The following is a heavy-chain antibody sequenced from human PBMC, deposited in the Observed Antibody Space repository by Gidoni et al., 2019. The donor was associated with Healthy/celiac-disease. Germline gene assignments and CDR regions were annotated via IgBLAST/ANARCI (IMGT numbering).Heavy chain of an antibody. J-gene: IGHJ4*02. CDR2: ISGSGGHT. CDR3: AKDQDIVVVPAALSH. Sequence: EVQLLESGGGLVQPGGSLRLSCAASGFTFSRYAMSWVRQAPGKGLEWVSSISGSGGHTYYADSVKGRFTISRDNSKNTLYLQMNRLRAEDTAIYYCAKDQDIVVVPAALSHWGQGTLVTVSS. V-gene: IGHV3-23*01. D-gene: IGHD2-2*01. CDR1: GFTFSRYA.